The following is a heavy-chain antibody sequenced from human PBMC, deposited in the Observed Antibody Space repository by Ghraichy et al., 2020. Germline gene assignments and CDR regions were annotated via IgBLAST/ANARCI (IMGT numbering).Heavy chain of an antibody. CDR2: INNNGGST. J-gene: IGHJ3*02. CDR1: GFTFSSSNF. Sequence: ETLSLTCSASGFTFSSSNFMHWVRQAPGKGLEYVSGINNNGGSTYYADSVKGRFTISRDNSKNTLYLQMSSLRAEDTAVYYCMKGRSFSRDDAFDIWGQGTMVTVSS. V-gene: IGHV3-64D*06. D-gene: IGHD2-15*01. CDR3: MKGRSFSRDDAFDI.